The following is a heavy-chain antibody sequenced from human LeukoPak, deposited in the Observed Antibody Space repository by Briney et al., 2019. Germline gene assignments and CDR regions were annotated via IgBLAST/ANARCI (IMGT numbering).Heavy chain of an antibody. CDR1: GYSFTNTF. CDR3: ARPIAAAGTDLGY. V-gene: IGHV5-51*01. D-gene: IGHD6-13*01. CDR2: IYPGDSDT. J-gene: IGHJ4*02. Sequence: GESLKISCKASGYSFTNTFIGWVRQMPGKGLEWMGIIYPGDSDTRYSPSFKGQVTISVDKSVTPAYLQWSSLQASDTAMYYCARPIAAAGTDLGYWGQGTLVTVSS.